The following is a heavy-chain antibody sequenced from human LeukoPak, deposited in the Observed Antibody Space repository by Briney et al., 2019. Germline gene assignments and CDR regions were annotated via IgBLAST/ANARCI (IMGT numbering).Heavy chain of an antibody. CDR3: ARDLYYYDSSGYYFTDY. J-gene: IGHJ4*02. V-gene: IGHV3-30*03. CDR2: ISYDGSNK. Sequence: PGRSLRLSCAASGFTFSSYGMHWVRQAPGKGLEWVAVISYDGSNKYYADSVKGRFTISRDNSKNTLYLQMNSLRAEDTAVYYCARDLYYYDSSGYYFTDYWGQGTLVTVSS. CDR1: GFTFSSYG. D-gene: IGHD3-22*01.